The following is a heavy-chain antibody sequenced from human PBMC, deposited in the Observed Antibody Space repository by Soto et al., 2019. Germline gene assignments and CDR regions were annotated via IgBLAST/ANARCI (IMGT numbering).Heavy chain of an antibody. Sequence: GGSLRLSXAASGFTFSDYYMSWIRQAPGKGLEWVSYISSSSSYTNYADSVKGRFTISRDNAKNSLYLQMNSLRAEDTAVYYCATVLYYYDSSGYYGFDYWGQGTLVTVSS. CDR1: GFTFSDYY. V-gene: IGHV3-11*03. D-gene: IGHD3-22*01. CDR3: ATVLYYYDSSGYYGFDY. J-gene: IGHJ4*02. CDR2: ISSSSSYT.